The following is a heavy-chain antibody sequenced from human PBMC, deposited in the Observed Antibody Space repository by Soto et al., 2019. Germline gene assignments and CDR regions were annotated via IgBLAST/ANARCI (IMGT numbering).Heavy chain of an antibody. CDR2: ISGSGGST. Sequence: EVQLLESGGGLVQPGGSLRLSCAASGFTFSSYAMSWVRQAPGKGLEWVSAISGSGGSTYYADSVKGRFTISRDNSKNTLYLQMNSLRAEDTAVYYCAKVGLRKLYYYYGMGVWGQGTTVTVSS. J-gene: IGHJ6*02. CDR1: GFTFSSYA. V-gene: IGHV3-23*01. D-gene: IGHD4-17*01. CDR3: AKVGLRKLYYYYGMGV.